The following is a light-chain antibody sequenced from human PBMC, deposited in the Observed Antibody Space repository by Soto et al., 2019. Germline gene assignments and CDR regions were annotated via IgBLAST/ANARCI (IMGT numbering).Light chain of an antibody. J-gene: IGKJ4*01. CDR3: QQHNSHS. V-gene: IGKV1-5*02. Sequence: IPITMSPSSLSGSVGDIFTIICRASQTISSWLAWYQQKPGKAPKLLIYDASSLESGVPSRFSGSGSGTEFTLTISRVQADEFATYYCQQHNSHSFGGGTKVDIK. CDR2: DAS. CDR1: QTISSW.